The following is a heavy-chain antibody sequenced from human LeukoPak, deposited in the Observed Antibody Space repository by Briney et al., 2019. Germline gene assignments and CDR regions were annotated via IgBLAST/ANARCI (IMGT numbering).Heavy chain of an antibody. CDR3: ARGSPEYYDY. CDR2: MNPNSGNT. D-gene: IGHD3-10*01. Sequence: ASVKVSCEASGYTFTSYDINLVRQATGQGLEWIGWMNPNSGNTGYAQKFQGRVTMTRNTSISTAYMELSSLRSEDTAVYYCARGSPEYYDYWGQETLVTVSS. J-gene: IGHJ4*02. CDR1: GYTFTSYD. V-gene: IGHV1-8*01.